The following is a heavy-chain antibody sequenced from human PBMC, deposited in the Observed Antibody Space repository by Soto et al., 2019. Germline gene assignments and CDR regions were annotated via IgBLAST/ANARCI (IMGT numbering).Heavy chain of an antibody. D-gene: IGHD2-2*01. Sequence: QVRLQESGPGLVKPSETLSLTCTVSGGSISSVGYYWVWIRQPPGKRLEWIGSIYYSGTTDYNPSLTSRVTISADTSQNRFSLTLSSVTAADTAVYYCAKRRVVPTARYYYYGLDVWGQGTTVTVS. J-gene: IGHJ6*02. CDR1: GGSISSVGYY. CDR2: IYYSGTT. V-gene: IGHV4-39*01. CDR3: AKRRVVPTARYYYYGLDV.